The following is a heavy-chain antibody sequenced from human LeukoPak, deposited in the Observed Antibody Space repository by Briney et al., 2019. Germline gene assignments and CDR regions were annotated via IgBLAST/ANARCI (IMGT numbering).Heavy chain of an antibody. Sequence: AETLFLTCAVSGASFSGYYWSWIRQSPGRGLEWIGEINQSGSANYNPSLKSRVTISVDTAEKRFSLILRSVTAADTAVYYCARGYGRVATVRGGILTGAIYFDFWGQGSLVTVSS. CDR2: INQSGSA. CDR3: ARGYGRVATVRGGILTGAIYFDF. D-gene: IGHD3-10*01. V-gene: IGHV4-34*01. J-gene: IGHJ4*02. CDR1: GASFSGYY.